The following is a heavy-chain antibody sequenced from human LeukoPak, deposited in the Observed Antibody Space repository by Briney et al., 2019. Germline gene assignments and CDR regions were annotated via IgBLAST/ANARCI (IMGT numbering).Heavy chain of an antibody. Sequence: ASVKVSCKASGYTFTGYYMHWVRQAPGQGLEWMGWISAYNGNTNYAQKLQGRVTMTTDTSTSTAYMELRSLRSDDTAVYYCARDGSSCLDYWGQGTLVTVSS. V-gene: IGHV1-18*04. CDR2: ISAYNGNT. CDR1: GYTFTGYY. J-gene: IGHJ4*02. CDR3: ARDGSSCLDY. D-gene: IGHD6-13*01.